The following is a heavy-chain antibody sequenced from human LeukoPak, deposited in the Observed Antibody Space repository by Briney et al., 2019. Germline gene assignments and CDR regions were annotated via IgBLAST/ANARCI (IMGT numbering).Heavy chain of an antibody. Sequence: GGSLRLSCAASGFTFSSYEMNWVRQAPGKGLEWASYISSSGSTIYYADSVKGRFTISRDNAKNSLYLQMNSLRAEDTAVYYCAKIAVADSSLDYWGQGTLVTVSS. D-gene: IGHD6-19*01. CDR2: ISSSGSTI. CDR3: AKIAVADSSLDY. CDR1: GFTFSSYE. J-gene: IGHJ4*02. V-gene: IGHV3-48*03.